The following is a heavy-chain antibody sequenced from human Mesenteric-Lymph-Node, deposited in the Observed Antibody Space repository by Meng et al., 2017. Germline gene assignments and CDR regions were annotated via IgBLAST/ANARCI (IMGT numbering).Heavy chain of an antibody. V-gene: IGHV4-59*01. Sequence: SETLSLTCTVSGGSISDFYWSWIRQSPGKGLEWIGYIFYSGSTNYNPSLKSRVTISVDTSKNQFSLKLTSVTAADTAVYYCARHFNSGTYPLDYWGQGTLVTVSS. CDR2: IFYSGST. CDR1: GGSISDFY. CDR3: ARHFNSGTYPLDY. D-gene: IGHD3-10*01. J-gene: IGHJ4*02.